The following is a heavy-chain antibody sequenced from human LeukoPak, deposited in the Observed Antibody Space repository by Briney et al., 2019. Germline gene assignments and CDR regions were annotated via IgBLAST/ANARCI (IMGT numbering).Heavy chain of an antibody. V-gene: IGHV3-23*01. CDR2: ISGSDDIT. CDR3: ASEIIFGSFDY. Sequence: GGSLRLSCAASGFTFSSYAMTWVRQVPGKGLEWVSGISGSDDITYYADSVKGRFTISRDNSKNTLYLQMNSLRAEDTAVYYCASEIIFGSFDYWGQGTLVTVSS. J-gene: IGHJ4*02. D-gene: IGHD3-3*01. CDR1: GFTFSSYA.